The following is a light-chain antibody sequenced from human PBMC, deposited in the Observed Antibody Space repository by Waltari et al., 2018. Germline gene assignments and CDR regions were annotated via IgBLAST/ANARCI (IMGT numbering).Light chain of an antibody. J-gene: IGKJ1*01. V-gene: IGKV2-28*01. CDR1: QRLLSRNGHNY. CDR2: LAS. Sequence: DIVMTHSPHSLPVTPGESASIYCSSSQRLLSRNGHNYLDWYLQKTGQSPPPLIYLASNRATGVPDRFSGSGSGIECRLKISRVEAEDVGVYYCKQYLRTLGTFGPGTKVEIK. CDR3: KQYLRTLGT.